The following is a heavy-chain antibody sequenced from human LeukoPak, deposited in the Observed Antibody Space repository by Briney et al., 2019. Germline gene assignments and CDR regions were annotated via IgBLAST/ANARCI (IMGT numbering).Heavy chain of an antibody. CDR1: GFTLSNAW. CDR2: IKSKTDGGTT. J-gene: IGHJ3*02. CDR3: TAREVGYCSGGSCYSAPDAFDI. D-gene: IGHD2-15*01. Sequence: GESLRLSCAASGFTLSNAWMSWVRQAPGGGLEWVGRIKSKTDGGTTDYPAPGKSRFTISRDDSQNTLYLHMNSLKTEDTAVYFCTAREVGYCSGGSCYSAPDAFDIWGQGTMVTVSS. V-gene: IGHV3-15*01.